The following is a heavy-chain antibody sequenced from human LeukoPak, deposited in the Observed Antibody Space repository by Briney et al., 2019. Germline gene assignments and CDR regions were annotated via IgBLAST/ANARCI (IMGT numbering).Heavy chain of an antibody. Sequence: SETLSLTCTVSGGSISSYYWSWIRQPPGKGLDWIGYIYYSGSTNYNPSLKSRVTISVDTSKNQFSLKLSSVTAADTAVYYCARDQWDGYYYYGMDVWGQGTTVTVSS. J-gene: IGHJ6*02. CDR3: ARDQWDGYYYYGMDV. CDR2: IYYSGST. D-gene: IGHD1-26*01. V-gene: IGHV4-59*01. CDR1: GGSISSYY.